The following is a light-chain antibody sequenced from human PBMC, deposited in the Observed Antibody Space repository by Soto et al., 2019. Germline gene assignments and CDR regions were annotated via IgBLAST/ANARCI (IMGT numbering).Light chain of an antibody. J-gene: IGKJ4*01. CDR3: QQSYSLPLT. CDR1: QSISTY. CDR2: TAF. Sequence: DLQMTQSPSSLSASVGDRVTITCRASQSISTYLNWYQQKPGKAPRLLIYTAFRLQSGVPSRFSGSGSGSDFTLTISNLQPEDFATYHCQQSYSLPLTFGGGTKVEIK. V-gene: IGKV1-39*01.